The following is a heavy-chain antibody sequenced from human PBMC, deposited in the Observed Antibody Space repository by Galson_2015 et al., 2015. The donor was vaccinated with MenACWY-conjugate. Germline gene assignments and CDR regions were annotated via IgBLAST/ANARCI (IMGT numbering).Heavy chain of an antibody. CDR1: GFTVSSNY. CDR3: ARDRMFSGDGMDV. D-gene: IGHD1-26*01. Sequence: SLRLSCAASGFTVSSNYMSWVRQAPGKGLEWVSVIYSGGSTYYADSVKGRFTISRDNSKNTLYLQMNSLRAEDTAVYYCARDRMFSGDGMDVWGQGTTVTVSS. CDR2: IYSGGST. J-gene: IGHJ6*02. V-gene: IGHV3-53*01.